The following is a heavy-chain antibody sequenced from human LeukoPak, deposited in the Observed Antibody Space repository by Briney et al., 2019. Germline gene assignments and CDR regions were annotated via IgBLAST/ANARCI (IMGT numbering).Heavy chain of an antibody. CDR1: GFTFSSDG. CDR3: AKEPPQYYDFWSGFWFDP. V-gene: IGHV3-30*02. J-gene: IGHJ5*02. CDR2: IRYDGSNK. Sequence: QPGGSLRLSCAASGFTFSSDGMHWVRRAPGKGLEWVAFIRYDGSNKYYADSVKGRFTISRENSKNTLYLQMNSLRAEDTAVYYCAKEPPQYYDFWSGFWFDPWGQGTLVTVSS. D-gene: IGHD3-3*01.